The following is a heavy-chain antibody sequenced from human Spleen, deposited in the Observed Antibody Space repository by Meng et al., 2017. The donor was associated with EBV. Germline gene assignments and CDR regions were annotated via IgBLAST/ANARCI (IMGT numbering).Heavy chain of an antibody. D-gene: IGHD3-10*02. CDR2: ISHGGST. J-gene: IGHJ4*02. CDR3: ASRVPPYYYDY. V-gene: IGHV4-4*02. CDR1: RGSISSHNK. Sequence: VQLEEAGPGLVTPSATLSLTCGVSRGSISSHNKWNWVRQSPERGLEWIGEISHGGSTNYNPSLRSRVTMSVDKSKNQFSLNLTSVTAADTAVYYCASRVPPYYYDYWGRGTLVTASS.